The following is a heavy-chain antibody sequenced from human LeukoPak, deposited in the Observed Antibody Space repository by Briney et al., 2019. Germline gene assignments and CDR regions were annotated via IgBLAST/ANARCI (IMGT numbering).Heavy chain of an antibody. CDR2: MFHSGDT. CDR3: AKVGAYGDYARHDY. CDR1: GYSISSGSY. Sequence: TSETLSLTCAVSGYSISSGSYWGWIRQPPGKGLEWIGNMFHSGDTYHNPSLKSRVTMSADTSKNQFSLKLTSVTAADTAVYYCAKVGAYGDYARHDYWGQGTLVTVSS. J-gene: IGHJ4*02. V-gene: IGHV4-38-2*01. D-gene: IGHD4-17*01.